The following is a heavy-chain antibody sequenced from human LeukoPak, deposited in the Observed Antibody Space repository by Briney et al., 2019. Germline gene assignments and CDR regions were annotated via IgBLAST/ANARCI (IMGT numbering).Heavy chain of an antibody. D-gene: IGHD3-9*01. CDR2: TSLSGTT. V-gene: IGHV4-30-4*01. J-gene: IGHJ4*02. CDR3: ARALRFESRAFDC. Sequence: SETLTLTCTVSAGSINSGDYYWSWFRQPPGKGLQWLGYTSLSGTTYYNVSIKSPIASSLDTPRNQFSLNLLSVTAADTAVYYCARALRFESRAFDCWGQGILVTVSS. CDR1: AGSINSGDYY.